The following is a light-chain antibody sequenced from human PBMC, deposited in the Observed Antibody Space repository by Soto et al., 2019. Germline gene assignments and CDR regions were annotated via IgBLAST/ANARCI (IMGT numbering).Light chain of an antibody. CDR1: SSDVGSYNL. V-gene: IGLV2-14*02. J-gene: IGLJ1*01. Sequence: QSVLTQPASVSGSPGQSITISCTGTSSDVGSYNLVSWYQQHPGKAPKLMIYEGSKRPSGVPDRFSGSKSGTSASLAITGLQAEDEADYYCQSYDSSLIVSKVFGTGTKVTVL. CDR2: EGS. CDR3: QSYDSSLIVSKV.